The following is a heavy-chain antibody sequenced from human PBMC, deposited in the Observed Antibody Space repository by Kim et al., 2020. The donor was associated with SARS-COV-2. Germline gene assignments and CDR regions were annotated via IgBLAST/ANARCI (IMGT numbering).Heavy chain of an antibody. D-gene: IGHD2-21*02. J-gene: IGHJ6*02. Sequence: GGSLRLSCAASGFTFGDYAMHWVRQAPGKGLEWVSGISWNSGSIGYADSVKGRFTISRDNAKNSLYLQMNSLRAEDTALYYCAKDIGLSDYYYYYGMDVWGQGTTVTVSS. V-gene: IGHV3-9*01. CDR1: GFTFGDYA. CDR2: ISWNSGSI. CDR3: AKDIGLSDYYYYYGMDV.